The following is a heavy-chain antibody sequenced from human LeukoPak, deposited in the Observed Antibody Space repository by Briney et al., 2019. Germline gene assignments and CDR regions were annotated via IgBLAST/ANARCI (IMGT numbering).Heavy chain of an antibody. CDR1: GDSVSSNSAA. Sequence: SQTLSLTCAISGDSVSSNSAAWNWIRQSPSRGLEWLGRTYYRSKWYNDYAISMKSRITINPDTSKNQFSLQLISVTPEDTAVYCCARAQDRAFAYWGQGTLVTVSS. J-gene: IGHJ4*02. CDR2: TYYRSKWYN. V-gene: IGHV6-1*01. CDR3: ARAQDRAFAY.